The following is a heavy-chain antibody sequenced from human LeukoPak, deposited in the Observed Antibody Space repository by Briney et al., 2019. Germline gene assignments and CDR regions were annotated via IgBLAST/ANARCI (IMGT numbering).Heavy chain of an antibody. Sequence: GGSLRLSCAASRFTFSSYAMSWVRQAPGKGLEWVSAISGSGGSTYYADSVKGRFTISRDNSKNTLYLQMNSLRAEDTAVYYCAKVRRSGYSYGVGAFDIWGQGTMVTVSS. CDR3: AKVRRSGYSYGVGAFDI. CDR2: ISGSGGST. J-gene: IGHJ3*02. V-gene: IGHV3-23*01. CDR1: RFTFSSYA. D-gene: IGHD5-18*01.